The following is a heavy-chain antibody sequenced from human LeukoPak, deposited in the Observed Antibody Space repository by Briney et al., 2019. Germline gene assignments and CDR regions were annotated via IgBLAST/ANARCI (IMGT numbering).Heavy chain of an antibody. J-gene: IGHJ4*02. V-gene: IGHV1-2*02. CDR1: GYTFTGYY. CDR2: INPNSGGT. Sequence: ASVKVTYKASGYTFTGYYMHWVRQAPGQGLEWMGWINPNSGGTNYAQKRQGRVTLTTDTSTSTAYMELRSLRSDDTAVYYCARGGYDSSGYPSKFDYWGQGTLVTVSS. D-gene: IGHD3-22*01. CDR3: ARGGYDSSGYPSKFDY.